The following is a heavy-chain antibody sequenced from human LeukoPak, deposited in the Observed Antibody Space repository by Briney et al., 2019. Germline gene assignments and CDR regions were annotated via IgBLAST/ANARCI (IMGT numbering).Heavy chain of an antibody. CDR3: ARHRGSLKTGYSPKNPLDV. CDR1: GASLSGSQYY. D-gene: IGHD3-9*01. Sequence: SETLFLTCSVSGASLSGSQYYWGWIRHPPGRPLQWIATIFYTGSTLYNPSLSSRVSLSVDTSKKQISLRLTSVTAADSALYYCARHRGSLKTGYSPKNPLDVWGQGTMVTVSS. J-gene: IGHJ3*01. CDR2: IFYTGST. V-gene: IGHV4-39*01.